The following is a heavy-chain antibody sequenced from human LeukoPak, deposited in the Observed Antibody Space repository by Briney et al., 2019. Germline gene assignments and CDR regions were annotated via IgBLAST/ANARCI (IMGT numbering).Heavy chain of an antibody. J-gene: IGHJ6*02. V-gene: IGHV3-74*01. CDR2: INSDGSAT. CDR3: ASDSPYYGMDV. Sequence: PGGSLRLSCAASGFPFSSYWMHWVRQVPGKGLLWVSRINSDGSATIYADSVRGRFTISRDNAKNTLYPQMSSLRVEDTAVYHCASDSPYYGMDVWGQGTTVTVSS. CDR1: GFPFSSYW.